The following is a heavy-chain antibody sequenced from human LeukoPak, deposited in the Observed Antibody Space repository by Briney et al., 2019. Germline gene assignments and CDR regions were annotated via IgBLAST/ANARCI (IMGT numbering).Heavy chain of an antibody. CDR2: INHSGST. V-gene: IGHV4-34*01. J-gene: IGHJ4*02. D-gene: IGHD6-13*01. Sequence: PSETLSLTCAVYGGSFSGYYWSWIRQPPGKGLEWIGEINHSGSTNYNPSLKSRVTISVDTSKNQFSLKLSSVTAADTAVYYCARGRTRNYSSSWRYYFDYWGQGILVTVSS. CDR3: ARGRTRNYSSSWRYYFDY. CDR1: GGSFSGYY.